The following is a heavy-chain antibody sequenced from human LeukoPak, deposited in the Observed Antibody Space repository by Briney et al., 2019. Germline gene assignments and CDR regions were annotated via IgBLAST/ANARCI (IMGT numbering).Heavy chain of an antibody. V-gene: IGHV1-46*01. D-gene: IGHD1-26*01. CDR2: INPSGGST. Sequence: GGSLRLSCSASGYTFTTYYMHWVRQAPGQGLEWMGIINPSGGSTTYAQKFQGRVTMTRDTSTSTVYMELSSLRSEDTAMFYCARDDGGSYLRYFDYWGQGTLVTVSS. CDR1: GYTFTTYY. J-gene: IGHJ4*02. CDR3: ARDDGGSYLRYFDY.